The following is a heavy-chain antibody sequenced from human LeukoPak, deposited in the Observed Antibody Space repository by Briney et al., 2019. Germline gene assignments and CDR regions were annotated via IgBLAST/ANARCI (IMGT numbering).Heavy chain of an antibody. D-gene: IGHD3-3*01. Sequence: SETLSLTCTVSGGSISSYYWSWIRQPPGKGLEWIGEINHSGSTNYNPSLKSRVTISVDTSKNQFSLKLSSATAADTAVYYCARGELVLRFLEWLPAANWFDPWGQGTLVTVSS. J-gene: IGHJ5*02. CDR2: INHSGST. CDR3: ARGELVLRFLEWLPAANWFDP. CDR1: GGSISSYY. V-gene: IGHV4-34*01.